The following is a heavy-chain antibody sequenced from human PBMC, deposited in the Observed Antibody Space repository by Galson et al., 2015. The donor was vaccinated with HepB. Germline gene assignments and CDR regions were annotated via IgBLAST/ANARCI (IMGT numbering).Heavy chain of an antibody. J-gene: IGHJ3*02. CDR1: GFTFNTYA. CDR2: TTSSGLTT. D-gene: IGHD2-15*01. V-gene: IGHV3-23*01. Sequence: SLRLSCAASGFTFNTYAMSWVRQAPGKGPQWVSFTTSSGLTTLYAASVKGRFTISRDNSKNTLYLQMDSLRAEDTAVHYCAKDMGTGGSWRLHDSFDTWGPGTRVTVSS. CDR3: AKDMGTGGSWRLHDSFDT.